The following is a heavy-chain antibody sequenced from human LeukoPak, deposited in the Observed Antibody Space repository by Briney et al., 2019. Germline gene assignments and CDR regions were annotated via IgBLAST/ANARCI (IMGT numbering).Heavy chain of an antibody. J-gene: IGHJ6*03. CDR1: GGSFSGYY. Sequence: SETLSLTCAVYGGSFSGYYWSWIRQPPGKGLEWIGEINHSGSTNYNPSLKSRVTISVDTSKNQFSLKLSSATAADTAVYYCARVRFLEWPAPMDVWGKGTTVTVSS. V-gene: IGHV4-34*01. D-gene: IGHD3-3*01. CDR3: ARVRFLEWPAPMDV. CDR2: INHSGST.